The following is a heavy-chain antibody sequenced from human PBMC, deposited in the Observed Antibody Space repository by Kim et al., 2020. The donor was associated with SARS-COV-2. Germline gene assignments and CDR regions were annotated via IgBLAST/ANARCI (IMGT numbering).Heavy chain of an antibody. J-gene: IGHJ6*02. CDR2: ISAYNGNT. CDR1: GYTFTSYG. V-gene: IGHV1-18*01. D-gene: IGHD3-3*02. CDR3: ARDSPGLTHFRYYYYGMDV. Sequence: ASVKVSCKASGYTFTSYGISWVRQAPGQGLEWMGWISAYNGNTNYAQKLQGRVTMTTDTSTSTAYMELRSLRSDDTAVYYCARDSPGLTHFRYYYYGMDVWGQGTTVTVSS.